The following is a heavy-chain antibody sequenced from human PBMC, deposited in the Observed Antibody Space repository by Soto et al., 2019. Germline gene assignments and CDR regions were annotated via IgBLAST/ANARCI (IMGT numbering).Heavy chain of an antibody. J-gene: IGHJ6*02. D-gene: IGHD2-15*01. CDR2: INHSGST. Sequence: QVQLQQWGAGLLKPSETLSLTCAVYGGSFSGYYWSWIRQPPGKGLEWIGEINHSGSTNYNPSLKSRVTIPVDTSKNQFSLKLRSVTAADTAVYYCARHSLVVVVAAHYYYYGMDVWGQGTTVTVSS. CDR3: ARHSLVVVVAAHYYYYGMDV. CDR1: GGSFSGYY. V-gene: IGHV4-34*01.